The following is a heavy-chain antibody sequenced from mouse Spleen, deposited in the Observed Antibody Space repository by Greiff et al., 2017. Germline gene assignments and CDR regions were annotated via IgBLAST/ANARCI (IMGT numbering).Heavy chain of an antibody. J-gene: IGHJ3*01. Sequence: QVQLQQSGAELVRPGASVTLSCKASGYTFTDYEMHWVKQTPVHGLEWIGAIDPETGGTAYNQKFKGKAILTADKSSSTAYMELRSLTSEDSAVYYCARRDYYGSSPLFAYWGQGTLVTVSA. CDR3: ARRDYYGSSPLFAY. D-gene: IGHD1-1*01. V-gene: IGHV1-15*01. CDR1: GYTFTDYE. CDR2: IDPETGGT.